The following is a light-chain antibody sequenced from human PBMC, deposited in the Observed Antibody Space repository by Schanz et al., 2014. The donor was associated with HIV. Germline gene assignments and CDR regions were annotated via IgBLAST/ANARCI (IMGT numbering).Light chain of an antibody. CDR1: QSVSSY. CDR2: GAS. V-gene: IGKV3D-15*01. CDR3: QQYNSYST. Sequence: EIVLTQSPGTLSLSPGERATLSCRASQSVSSYLAWYQQKPGQAPRLLIYGASSRATGIPGRFSGSGSGTDFTLTISSLQPDDFATYYCQQYNSYSTFGPGTKVDIK. J-gene: IGKJ3*01.